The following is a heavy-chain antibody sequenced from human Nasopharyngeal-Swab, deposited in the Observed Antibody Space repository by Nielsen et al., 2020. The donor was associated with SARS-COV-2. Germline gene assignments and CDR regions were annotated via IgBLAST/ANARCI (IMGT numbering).Heavy chain of an antibody. V-gene: IGHV3-49*02. J-gene: IGHJ6*02. Sequence: WIRQPPGKGLEWVGFIRSKAYGGTTEYAASVKGRFTISRDDSKSIAYLQMNSLKTEDTAVYYCTREGYCSSTSCYVYYYYGMDVWGQGTTVTASS. CDR3: TREGYCSSTSCYVYYYYGMDV. CDR2: IRSKAYGGTT. D-gene: IGHD2-2*01.